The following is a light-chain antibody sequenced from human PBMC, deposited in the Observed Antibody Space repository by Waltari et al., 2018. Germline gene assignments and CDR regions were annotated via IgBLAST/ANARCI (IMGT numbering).Light chain of an antibody. CDR1: QSVLYSSNNKSY. CDR3: QQYYTTPYT. V-gene: IGKV4-1*01. J-gene: IGKJ2*01. Sequence: DIVMTQSPDSMAVSLGERATINCKSSQSVLYSSNNKSYLAWYQQKPGQPPKLRIYWASTRESGVPDRFSGSGSGTDFTLTISSLQAEDVAIYYCQQYYTTPYTFGQGTKLEIK. CDR2: WAS.